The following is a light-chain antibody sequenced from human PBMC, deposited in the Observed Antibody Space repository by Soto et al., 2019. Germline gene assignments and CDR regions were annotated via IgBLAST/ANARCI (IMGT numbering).Light chain of an antibody. Sequence: AIRMTQSPSSFSASTGDRVTITCRASQGISSYLAWYQQKPGKAPKLLIYAASTLQSGVPSRFSGSGSGTEFTFTISCLQSEDFATYYCQQYYSYPLTFGGGPKVEIK. CDR2: AAS. J-gene: IGKJ4*01. V-gene: IGKV1-8*01. CDR1: QGISSY. CDR3: QQYYSYPLT.